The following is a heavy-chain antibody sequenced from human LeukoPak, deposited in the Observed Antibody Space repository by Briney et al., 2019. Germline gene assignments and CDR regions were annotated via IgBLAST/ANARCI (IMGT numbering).Heavy chain of an antibody. CDR1: AFTFDSYG. V-gene: IGHV3-30*19. CDR2: ISYDGSNK. J-gene: IGHJ4*02. CDR3: ARDQNYRYYFDY. D-gene: IGHD5-24*01. Sequence: PGGSLRPSCAASAFTFDSYGMHWVRQAPGKGLEWVAVISYDGSNKYYADSVKGRFTISRDNSKNTLYLQMNSLRAEDTAVYYCARDQNYRYYFDYWGQGTLVTVSS.